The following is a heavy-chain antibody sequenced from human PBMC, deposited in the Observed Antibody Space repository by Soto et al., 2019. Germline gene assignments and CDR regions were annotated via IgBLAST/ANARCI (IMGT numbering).Heavy chain of an antibody. Sequence: PSETLSRNCTVSCGSISSYYWSWIRQPPGKGLEWIGYIYYSGSTNYNPSLKSRVTISVDTSKNQFSLKLSSVTAADTAVYYCARSTGGSYSFDYWGQGTLVTVSS. D-gene: IGHD1-26*01. CDR3: ARSTGGSYSFDY. V-gene: IGHV4-59*01. J-gene: IGHJ4*02. CDR2: IYYSGST. CDR1: CGSISSYY.